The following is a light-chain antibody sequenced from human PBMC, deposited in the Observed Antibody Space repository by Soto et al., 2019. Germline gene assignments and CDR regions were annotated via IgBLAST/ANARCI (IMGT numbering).Light chain of an antibody. CDR1: SSNIGAGYD. CDR3: ESYDSSLSVV. J-gene: IGLJ2*01. Sequence: QSVLTQPPSVSGAPGQRVTISCTGSSSNIGAGYDVHWYQQLPGTAPKLLIYGNSNRPSGVPDRFSGSKSGTSASLAITGVQVEVGVDYYCESYDSSLSVVFGGGTKLTGL. V-gene: IGLV1-40*01. CDR2: GNS.